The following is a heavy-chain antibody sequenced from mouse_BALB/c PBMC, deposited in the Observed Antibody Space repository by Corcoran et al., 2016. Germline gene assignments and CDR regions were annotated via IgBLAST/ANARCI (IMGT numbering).Heavy chain of an antibody. CDR1: GFNLKDTY. Sequence: EVQLQQSGAELVKPGASVKLSCTASGFNLKDTYIHWVKQRPEQGLEWIGRIDPANGNTKYDPKFQGKATITADTSSNTAYLQLSSLTSEDTAVYYCARSMVTAYWGQGTLVTVSA. J-gene: IGHJ3*01. CDR2: IDPANGNT. V-gene: IGHV14-3*02. CDR3: ARSMVTAY. D-gene: IGHD2-1*01.